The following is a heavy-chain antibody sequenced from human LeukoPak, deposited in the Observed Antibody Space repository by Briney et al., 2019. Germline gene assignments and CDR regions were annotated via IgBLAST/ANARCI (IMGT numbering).Heavy chain of an antibody. J-gene: IGHJ3*02. V-gene: IGHV1-2*02. CDR2: INPNSGGT. D-gene: IGHD4-23*01. CDR1: GYTFTAYY. Sequence: ASVKVSCKASGYTFTAYYIHWVRQAPGQGLEWMGWINPNSGGTNYALKFRGRVTMTRDTSISTASMELSRLISDDTAVYYFARPQDHGGNVENFNIWGQGTMVTVSS. CDR3: ARPQDHGGNVENFNI.